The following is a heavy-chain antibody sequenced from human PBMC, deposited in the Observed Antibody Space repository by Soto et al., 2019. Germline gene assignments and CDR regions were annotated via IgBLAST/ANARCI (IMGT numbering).Heavy chain of an antibody. D-gene: IGHD6-13*01. Sequence: ASVKVSCKASGYTFTSYCISWVRQAPGQGLEWMGWISAYNGNTNYAQKLQGRVTMTTDTSTSTAYMELRSLRSDDTAVYYCARDSSSWTDKYYYGMDVWGQGTTVTVSS. CDR3: ARDSSSWTDKYYYGMDV. J-gene: IGHJ6*02. CDR2: ISAYNGNT. V-gene: IGHV1-18*01. CDR1: GYTFTSYC.